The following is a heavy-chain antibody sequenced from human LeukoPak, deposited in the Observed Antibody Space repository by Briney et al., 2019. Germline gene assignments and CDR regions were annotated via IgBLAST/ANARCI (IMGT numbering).Heavy chain of an antibody. Sequence: GGSLRPSCAASGFTFSSYAMHWVRQAPGKGLEWVAVISYDGSNKYYADSVKGRFTISRDNSKNTLYLQMNSLRAEDTAVYYCARGRGRYYFDYWGQGTLVTVSS. D-gene: IGHD3-10*01. CDR1: GFTFSSYA. V-gene: IGHV3-30-3*01. CDR2: ISYDGSNK. CDR3: ARGRGRYYFDY. J-gene: IGHJ4*02.